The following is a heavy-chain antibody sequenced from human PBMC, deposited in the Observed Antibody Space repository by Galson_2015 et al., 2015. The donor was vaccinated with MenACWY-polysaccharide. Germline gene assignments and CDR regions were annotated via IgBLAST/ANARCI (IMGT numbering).Heavy chain of an antibody. V-gene: IGHV3-30-3*01. CDR2: ISSDGDDK. CDR1: GFNFNIHT. Sequence: SLRLSCAAAGFNFNIHTMHWVRQAPGKGLEWVALISSDGDDKYYADSVKGRFTIPRDNHKNMVFLEMNSLRAEDTAVYYCVRDGGGGNGWYWFDLWGQGTRVTVSS. D-gene: IGHD6-19*01. CDR3: VRDGGGGNGWYWFDL. J-gene: IGHJ5*02.